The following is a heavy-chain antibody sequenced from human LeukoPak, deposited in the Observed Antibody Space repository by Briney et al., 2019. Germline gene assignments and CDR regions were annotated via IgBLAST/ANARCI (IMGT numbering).Heavy chain of an antibody. Sequence: ASVKVSCKASGGTFSSYAISWVRQAPGQGLEWMGRIIPIFGTANYAQKFQGRVTITTDESTSTAYMELSSLRSEDTAVYYCASSIAVAGPEAFDTWGQGTMVTVSS. CDR3: ASSIAVAGPEAFDT. J-gene: IGHJ3*02. V-gene: IGHV1-69*05. CDR2: IIPIFGTA. D-gene: IGHD6-19*01. CDR1: GGTFSSYA.